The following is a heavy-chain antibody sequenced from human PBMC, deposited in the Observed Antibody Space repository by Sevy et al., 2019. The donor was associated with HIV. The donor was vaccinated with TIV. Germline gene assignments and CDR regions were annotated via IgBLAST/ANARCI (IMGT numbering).Heavy chain of an antibody. V-gene: IGHV4-34*01. CDR3: ARLEYSSSPLYNWFDP. CDR2: INHSGST. D-gene: IGHD6-6*01. Sequence: SETLSLTCAVYGGSFSGYYWSWIRQPPGKGQEWIGEINHSGSTNYNPSLKSRVTISVDTSKNQFSLKLSSVTAADTAVYYCARLEYSSSPLYNWFDPWGQGTLVTVSS. J-gene: IGHJ5*02. CDR1: GGSFSGYY.